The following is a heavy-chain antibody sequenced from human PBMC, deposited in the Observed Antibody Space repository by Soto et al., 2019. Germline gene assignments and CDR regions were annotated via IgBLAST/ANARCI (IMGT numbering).Heavy chain of an antibody. CDR3: AHSPCSGGTCYLFDY. CDR2: IYCDDVQ. J-gene: IGHJ4*02. CDR1: GFPLSTNGEG. Sequence: QITLRESGPTLVKPTQTLTLTCTISGFPLSTNGEGVGWIRQPPGKALEWLALIYCDDVQRYTPSLKTLLTITNDTSRSQVVLTMTNTDPVDTATSYCAHSPCSGGTCYLFDYWGQGTLVTVSS. D-gene: IGHD2-15*01. V-gene: IGHV2-5*02.